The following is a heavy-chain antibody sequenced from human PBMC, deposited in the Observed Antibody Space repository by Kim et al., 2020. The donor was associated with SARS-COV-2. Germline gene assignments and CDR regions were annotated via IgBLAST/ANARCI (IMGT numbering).Heavy chain of an antibody. D-gene: IGHD6-13*01. CDR3: ARDRGSSSEGTFDY. Sequence: AVSVKSRITINPDTTKNQFSLQLNSVTPEDTAVYYCARDRGSSSEGTFDYWGQGTLVTVSS. V-gene: IGHV6-1*01. J-gene: IGHJ4*02.